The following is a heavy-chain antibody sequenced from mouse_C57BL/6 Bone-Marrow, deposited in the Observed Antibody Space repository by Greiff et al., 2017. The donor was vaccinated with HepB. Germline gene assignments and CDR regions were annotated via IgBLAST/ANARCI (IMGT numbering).Heavy chain of an antibody. Sequence: EVKLMESGPGLVKPSQSLSLTCSVTGYSITSGYYWNWIRQFPGNKLEWMGYISYDGSNNYNPSLKNRISITRDTSKNQFFLKLNSVTTEDTATYYCARGGYYGSSYHYAMDYWGQGTSVTVSS. V-gene: IGHV3-6*01. J-gene: IGHJ4*01. CDR3: ARGGYYGSSYHYAMDY. CDR2: ISYDGSN. D-gene: IGHD1-1*01. CDR1: GYSITSGYY.